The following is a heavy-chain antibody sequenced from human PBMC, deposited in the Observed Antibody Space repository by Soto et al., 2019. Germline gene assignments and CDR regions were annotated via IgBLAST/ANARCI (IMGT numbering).Heavy chain of an antibody. Sequence: GGSLRLSCAASGFTFSSYWMSWVRQAPGKGLEWVANIKQDGSEKYYVDSVKGRFTISRDNAKNSLYLQMNSLRAEDTAVYYCARDMWRSFLVYDILNGYYNGYMDVWGKGTTVTVSS. V-gene: IGHV3-7*01. CDR3: ARDMWRSFLVYDILNGYYNGYMDV. D-gene: IGHD3-9*01. CDR1: GFTFSSYW. J-gene: IGHJ6*03. CDR2: IKQDGSEK.